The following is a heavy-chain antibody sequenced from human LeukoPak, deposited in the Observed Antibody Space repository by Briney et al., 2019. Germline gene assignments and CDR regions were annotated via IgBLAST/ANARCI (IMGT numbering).Heavy chain of an antibody. CDR2: IYYSGST. Sequence: SEILSLTCTVSGGSISSYYWSWIRQPPGKGLEWIGYIYYSGSTNYNPSLKSRVTISVDTSKNQFSLKLSSVTAADTAVYYCARGPSEITMVRGVIITKAQNWFDPWGQGTLVTVSS. V-gene: IGHV4-59*01. D-gene: IGHD3-10*01. CDR3: ARGPSEITMVRGVIITKAQNWFDP. CDR1: GGSISSYY. J-gene: IGHJ5*02.